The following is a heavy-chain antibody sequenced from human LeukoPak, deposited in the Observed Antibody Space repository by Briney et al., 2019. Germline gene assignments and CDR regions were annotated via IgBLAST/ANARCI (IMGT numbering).Heavy chain of an antibody. D-gene: IGHD3-22*01. V-gene: IGHV4-39*07. CDR3: AREPDYYDSSGSALYYFDY. J-gene: IGHJ4*02. Sequence: PSETLSLTCTVSGGSISSSSYYWGWIRQPPGKGLEWIGSIYYSGSTYYNPSLKSRVTISVDTSKNQFSLKLSSVTAADTAVYNCAREPDYYDSSGSALYYFDYWGQGTLVTVSS. CDR2: IYYSGST. CDR1: GGSISSSSYY.